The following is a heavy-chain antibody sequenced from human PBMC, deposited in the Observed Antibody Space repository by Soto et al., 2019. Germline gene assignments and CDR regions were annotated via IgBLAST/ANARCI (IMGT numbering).Heavy chain of an antibody. CDR1: GGSIRVQSYY. D-gene: IGHD1-20*01. CDR2: SYYSGTS. J-gene: IGHJ1*01. V-gene: IGHV4-39*01. Sequence: SETLSLTCTVSGGSIRVQSYYWTWIRQTPGKGLEWVGSSYYSGTSYFNPALKGRVTISVDTSTNQFSLRLTSVTAADTAVYYRTRRYNGKDHSFHHWGEEPLVTVPS. CDR3: TRRYNGKDHSFHH.